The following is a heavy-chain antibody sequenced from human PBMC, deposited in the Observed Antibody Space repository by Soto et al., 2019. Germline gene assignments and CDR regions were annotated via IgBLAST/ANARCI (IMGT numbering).Heavy chain of an antibody. CDR1: GGSISSYY. CDR2: IYYSGST. CDR3: ARDQVIKPPNDAFDI. J-gene: IGHJ3*02. V-gene: IGHV4-59*01. D-gene: IGHD2-21*01. Sequence: PSETLSLTCTVSGGSISSYYWSWIRQPPGKGLEWIGYIYYSGSTNYNPSLKSRVTISVDTSKNQFSLKLSSVTAADTAVYYCARDQVIKPPNDAFDIWGQGTMVTVSS.